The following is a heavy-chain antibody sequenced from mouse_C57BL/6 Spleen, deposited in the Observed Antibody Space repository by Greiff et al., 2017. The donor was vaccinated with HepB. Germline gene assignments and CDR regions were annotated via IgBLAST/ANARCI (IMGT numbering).Heavy chain of an antibody. CDR1: GFTFSSYT. CDR2: ISGGGGNT. J-gene: IGHJ4*01. CDR3: ARRNLYYYAMDY. V-gene: IGHV5-9*01. D-gene: IGHD6-1*01. Sequence: EVKLQESGGGLVKPGGSLKLSCAASGFTFSSYTMSWVRQTPEKRLEWVATISGGGGNTYYPDSVKGRFTISRDNAKNTLYLQMSSLRSEDTALYYCARRNLYYYAMDYWGQGTSVTVSS.